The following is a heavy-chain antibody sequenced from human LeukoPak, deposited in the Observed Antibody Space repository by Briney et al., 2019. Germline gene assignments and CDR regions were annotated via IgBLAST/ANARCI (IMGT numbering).Heavy chain of an antibody. V-gene: IGHV3-15*01. D-gene: IGHD6-25*01. J-gene: IGHJ4*02. Sequence: PGGSLRLSCVASGFTFSDAWMSWVRQAPGKGLKWVGRIKSKIDGGTIDYGAPVKGRFTISRDDSRNTLYLQMNSLKTEDTVVYYCTTRRQDGCWGQGTLVTVS. CDR3: TTRRQDGC. CDR2: IKSKIDGGTI. CDR1: GFTFSDAW.